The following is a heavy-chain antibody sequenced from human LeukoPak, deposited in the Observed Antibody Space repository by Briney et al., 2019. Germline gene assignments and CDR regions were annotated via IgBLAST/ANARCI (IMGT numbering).Heavy chain of an antibody. V-gene: IGHV4-34*01. Sequence: SETLSLTCAVYGGSFSGYYWSWIRQPPGKGLEWIGEINHSGSTNYNPSLKSRVTISVDTSKNQFPLKLSSVTAADTAVYYCARDTVTHPFDYWGQGTLVTVSS. J-gene: IGHJ4*02. CDR3: ARDTVTHPFDY. CDR2: INHSGST. D-gene: IGHD4-11*01. CDR1: GGSFSGYY.